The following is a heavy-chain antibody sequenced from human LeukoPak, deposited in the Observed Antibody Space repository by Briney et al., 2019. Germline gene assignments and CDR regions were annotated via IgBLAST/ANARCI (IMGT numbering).Heavy chain of an antibody. CDR3: ARRFDDYYYYYGMDV. V-gene: IGHV1-18*01. CDR2: ISAYNGNT. Sequence: GASVKVSCKASGYTSTSYGISWVRQAPGQGLEWMGWISAYNGNTNYAQKLQGRVTMTTDTSTSTAYMELRSLRSDDTAVYYCARRFDDYYYYYGMDVWGQGTTVTVSS. CDR1: GYTSTSYG. D-gene: IGHD3-9*01. J-gene: IGHJ6*02.